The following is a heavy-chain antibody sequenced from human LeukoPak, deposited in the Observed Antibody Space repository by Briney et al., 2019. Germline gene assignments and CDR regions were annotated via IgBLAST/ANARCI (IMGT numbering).Heavy chain of an antibody. CDR2: IFTSGIT. CDR3: AREISGTNYNPLGYMDV. D-gene: IGHD3-10*01. V-gene: IGHV4-4*07. Sequence: SETLSLTCTVSGGSISLYYWNWIWQPAGRGLEWIGRIFTSGITNYNPSLKSRVIMSVEKSKSQFSLALSSVTAADTAVYYCAREISGTNYNPLGYMDVWGKGTAVTVSS. J-gene: IGHJ6*03. CDR1: GGSISLYY.